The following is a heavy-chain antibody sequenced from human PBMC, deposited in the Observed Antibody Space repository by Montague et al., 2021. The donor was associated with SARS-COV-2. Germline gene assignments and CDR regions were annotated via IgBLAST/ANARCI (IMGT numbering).Heavy chain of an antibody. J-gene: IGHJ4*02. Sequence: SETLSLICTVSGDSIRTNYWSWIRQPPGQRLEWIGYVDNSGSTDYSPSLKSRVTISLETSKRQFSLRLNSVTEADTAVYYCTTGEGVYGWRYYFDYWSQGTLVTASS. V-gene: IGHV4-59*13. CDR1: GDSIRTNY. CDR2: VDNSGST. CDR3: TTGEGVYGWRYYFDY. D-gene: IGHD6-19*01.